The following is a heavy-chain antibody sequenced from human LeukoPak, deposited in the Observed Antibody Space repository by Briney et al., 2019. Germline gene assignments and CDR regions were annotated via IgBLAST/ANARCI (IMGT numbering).Heavy chain of an antibody. J-gene: IGHJ4*01. CDR3: ARAYAEHSSGYYYPVYYFDY. D-gene: IGHD3-22*01. Sequence: ASVKVSCKASGYTFTSYYMHWVRQAPGQGLEWMGIINPSGGSTSYAQKFQGRVTMTRDTSTSTVYMELSSLRSEDTAVYYCARAYAEHSSGYYYPVYYFDYWGHGTLVTVSS. CDR2: INPSGGST. V-gene: IGHV1-46*01. CDR1: GYTFTSYY.